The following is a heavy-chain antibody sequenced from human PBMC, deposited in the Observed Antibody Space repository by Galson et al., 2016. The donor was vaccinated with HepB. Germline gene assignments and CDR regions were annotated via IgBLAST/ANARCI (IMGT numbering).Heavy chain of an antibody. CDR1: GFTFSSYS. V-gene: IGHV3-21*01. Sequence: SLRLSCAASGFTFSSYSMNWVRQAPGKGLEWVSSISSSSSYLYYADSVKGRFTISRDNAKNSLYLQMNSLRAEDTAVYYCARDGSVFDYWGQGTLVTVSS. CDR3: ARDGSVFDY. D-gene: IGHD6-25*01. CDR2: ISSSSSYL. J-gene: IGHJ4*02.